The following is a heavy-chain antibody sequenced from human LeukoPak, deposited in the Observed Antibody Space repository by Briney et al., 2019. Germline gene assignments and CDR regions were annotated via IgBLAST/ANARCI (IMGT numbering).Heavy chain of an antibody. D-gene: IGHD6-19*01. V-gene: IGHV4-59*01. CDR3: ARGREQWPNYYYGMDV. Sequence: SETLSLTCTVSSGSISSYYWSWIRQPPGKGLEWIGYIYYSGSTNYNPSLKSRVTISVDTSKNQFSLKLSSVTAADTAVYYCARGREQWPNYYYGMDVWGQGTTVTVSS. CDR2: IYYSGST. J-gene: IGHJ6*02. CDR1: SGSISSYY.